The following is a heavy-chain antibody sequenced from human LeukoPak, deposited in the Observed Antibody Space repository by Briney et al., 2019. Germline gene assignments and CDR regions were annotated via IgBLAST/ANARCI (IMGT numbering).Heavy chain of an antibody. CDR1: GYTFTGYY. CDR2: INPNSGGT. Sequence: ASVKVSSKASGYTFTGYYMHWVRQAPGQGLEWMGRINPNSGGTNYAQKFQGRVTMTRDTSISTAYMELSRLRSDDTAVYYCARVSDYVWGSYPPDYWGQGTLVTVSS. V-gene: IGHV1-2*06. D-gene: IGHD3-16*01. J-gene: IGHJ4*02. CDR3: ARVSDYVWGSYPPDY.